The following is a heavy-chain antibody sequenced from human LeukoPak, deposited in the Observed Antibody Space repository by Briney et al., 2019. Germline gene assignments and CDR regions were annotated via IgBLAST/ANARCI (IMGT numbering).Heavy chain of an antibody. J-gene: IGHJ6*03. CDR1: GFTVSSNY. V-gene: IGHV3-66*04. D-gene: IGHD2-2*01. CDR2: IYSGGST. CDR3: ARRYCSSTSCSGDDYYMDV. Sequence: GGSLRLSCAASGFTVSSNYMSWVRQAPGKGLEWVSVIYSGGSTYYADSVKGRFTISRDNSKNTLYLQMGSLRAEDMVVYYCARRYCSSTSCSGDDYYMDVWGKGTTVTVSS.